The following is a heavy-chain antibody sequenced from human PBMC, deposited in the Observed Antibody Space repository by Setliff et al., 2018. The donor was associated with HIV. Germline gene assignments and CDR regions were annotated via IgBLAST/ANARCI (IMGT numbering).Heavy chain of an antibody. V-gene: IGHV4-38-2*01. J-gene: IGHJ4*02. CDR3: APLAAAGGY. D-gene: IGHD6-25*01. CDR2: IYHSGGT. CDR1: GYSISSGYY. Sequence: SETLSLTCAVSGYSISSGYYWGWIRQPPGRGLEWIGNIYHSGGTHYNPSLRSRVTMSVDTSKNQFSLNLDSVTAADTAVYYCAPLAAAGGYWGQGTLVTVSS.